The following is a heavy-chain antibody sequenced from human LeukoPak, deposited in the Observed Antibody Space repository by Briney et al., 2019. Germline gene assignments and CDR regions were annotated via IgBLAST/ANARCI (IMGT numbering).Heavy chain of an antibody. V-gene: IGHV1-46*01. D-gene: IGHD2-2*01. Sequence: ASVKVSCKASGYTFTSYYMHWVRQAPGQGLERMGIINPSGGSTSYAQKFQGRVTMTRDTSTSTVYMELSSLRSEDTAVYYCARAGARVVPAGGNWFDPWGQGTLVTVSS. CDR2: INPSGGST. J-gene: IGHJ5*02. CDR1: GYTFTSYY. CDR3: ARAGARVVPAGGNWFDP.